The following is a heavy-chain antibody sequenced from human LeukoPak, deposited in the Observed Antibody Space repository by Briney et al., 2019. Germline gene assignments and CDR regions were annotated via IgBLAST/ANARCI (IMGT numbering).Heavy chain of an antibody. CDR3: ARGRGGSH. J-gene: IGHJ4*02. Sequence: GGSLRLSCAASGFTFSSYEMNWVRQAPGKGLECISFMSSSGSTMYYADSVKGRFTISRDNAKKSLYLQMNSLRVEDTAVYYCARGRGGSHWGQGTLVTASS. D-gene: IGHD1-26*01. V-gene: IGHV3-48*03. CDR1: GFTFSSYE. CDR2: MSSSGSTM.